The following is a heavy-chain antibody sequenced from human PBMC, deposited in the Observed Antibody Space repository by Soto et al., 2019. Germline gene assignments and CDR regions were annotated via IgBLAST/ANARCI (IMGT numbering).Heavy chain of an antibody. CDR3: ARGTPNDYGDYSYFDY. D-gene: IGHD4-17*01. CDR2: IYYSGST. J-gene: IGHJ4*02. Sequence: QVQLQESGPGLVKPSQTLSLTCTVSGGSISSGGYYWSWIRQHPGKGLEWIGYIYYSGSTYYNPSLKSRVTISVDTSKNQFSLKLSSVTAADTAVYYCARGTPNDYGDYSYFDYWGQGTLVTVSS. V-gene: IGHV4-31*03. CDR1: GGSISSGGYY.